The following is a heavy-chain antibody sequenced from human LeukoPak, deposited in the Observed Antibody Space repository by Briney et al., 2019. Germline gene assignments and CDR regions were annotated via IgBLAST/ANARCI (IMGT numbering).Heavy chain of an antibody. V-gene: IGHV3-73*01. CDR1: GFTFSGSA. CDR2: IRSKANSYAT. J-gene: IGHJ6*03. D-gene: IGHD1-14*01. Sequence: GGSLRLSCAASGFTFSGSAMHWVRQASGKGLEWVGRIRSKANSYATAYAASVKGRFTISRDDSKNTAYLQMNSLKTEDTAVYYCTRQGFGIIPRLGYYYYMDVWGKGTTVTVSS. CDR3: TRQGFGIIPRLGYYYYMDV.